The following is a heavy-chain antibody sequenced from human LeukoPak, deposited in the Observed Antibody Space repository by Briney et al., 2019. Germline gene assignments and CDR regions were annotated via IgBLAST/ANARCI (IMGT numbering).Heavy chain of an antibody. Sequence: GGSLRLSCAASGFTFSSYAMSWVRQAPGKGLEWVSAISGSGGSTYYADSVKGRFTISRDNSKNTLYLQMNSLRAEDTAVYYCARARARGIAAAVGFDYWGQGTLVTVSS. V-gene: IGHV3-23*01. CDR3: ARARARGIAAAVGFDY. J-gene: IGHJ4*02. CDR2: ISGSGGST. D-gene: IGHD6-13*01. CDR1: GFTFSSYA.